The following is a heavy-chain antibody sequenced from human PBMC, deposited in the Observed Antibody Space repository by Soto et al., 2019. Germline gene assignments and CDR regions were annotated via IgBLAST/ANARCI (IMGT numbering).Heavy chain of an antibody. CDR2: IKSKSDGGTI. Sequence: GGSRRLCWAASGFTFSNAWMTWGRQGAGKGLEWVGRIKSKSDGGTIDSAAPVNSRFTISRDDSKNTLYLQMNSLKTEDTAVYYCTTGPNLRPLAAFDIWGQGTVVTVSS. J-gene: IGHJ3*02. CDR3: TTGPNLRPLAAFDI. CDR1: GFTFSNAW. V-gene: IGHV3-15*01.